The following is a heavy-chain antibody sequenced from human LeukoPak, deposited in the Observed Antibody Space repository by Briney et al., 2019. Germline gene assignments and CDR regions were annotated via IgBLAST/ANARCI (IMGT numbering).Heavy chain of an antibody. V-gene: IGHV4-59*01. CDR3: ARVIAYYYDSSGFTPSPGWAFDI. Sequence: PSETLSLTCTVSGGSISSYYWSWIRQPPGKGLEWIGYIYYSGSTNYNPSLKSRVTISVDTSKNQFSLKLSSVTAADTAVYYCARVIAYYYDSSGFTPSPGWAFDIWGQGTMVTVSS. J-gene: IGHJ3*02. CDR2: IYYSGST. D-gene: IGHD3-22*01. CDR1: GGSISSYY.